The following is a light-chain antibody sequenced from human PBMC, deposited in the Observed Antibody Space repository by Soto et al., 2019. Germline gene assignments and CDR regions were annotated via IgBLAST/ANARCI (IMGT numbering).Light chain of an antibody. CDR3: QQSHSTPRT. J-gene: IGKJ1*01. CDR2: AAS. CDR1: QRISSY. Sequence: DIQMTQSPSSLSASVGDRVAITCRASQRISSYLNWYQQKPGKAPKLLIYAASTLQSGVPSRFSGRGSGTAVTLTISSLQPEDCANYSCQQSHSTPRTFGQGTKVDIK. V-gene: IGKV1-39*01.